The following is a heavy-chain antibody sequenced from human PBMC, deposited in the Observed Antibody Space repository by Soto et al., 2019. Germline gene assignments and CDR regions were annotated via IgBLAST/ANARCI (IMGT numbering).Heavy chain of an antibody. CDR3: ARAGILVVPAAMESYGMDV. Sequence: SVKVSCKASGGTFSSYAISWVRQAPGQGLEWMGGIIPIFGTANYAQKFQGRVTITADESTSTAYMELSSLRSEDTAVYYCARAGILVVPAAMESYGMDVWGQGTTVTVSS. CDR2: IIPIFGTA. CDR1: GGTFSSYA. J-gene: IGHJ6*02. D-gene: IGHD2-2*01. V-gene: IGHV1-69*13.